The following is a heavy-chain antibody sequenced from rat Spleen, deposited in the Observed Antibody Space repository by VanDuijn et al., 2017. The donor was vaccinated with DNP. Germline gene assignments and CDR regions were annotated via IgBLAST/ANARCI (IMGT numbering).Heavy chain of an antibody. D-gene: IGHD1-4*01. J-gene: IGHJ2*01. CDR3: ARQGPAITTRYFDY. Sequence: EVQLVESGGGFVQPGRSLKLSCAASGFTFSDYYMAWVRQAPKKGLEWVAAISPSDSRTYYPDSVKGRFTISRDAAKSSLYLQMNSLRSEDMATYYCARQGPAITTRYFDYWGQGVMVTVSS. CDR1: GFTFSDYY. CDR2: ISPSDSRT. V-gene: IGHV5-22*01.